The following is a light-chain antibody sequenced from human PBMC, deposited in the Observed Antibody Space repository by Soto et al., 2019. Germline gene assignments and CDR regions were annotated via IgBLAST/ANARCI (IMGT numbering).Light chain of an antibody. CDR2: DVS. Sequence: QSALTQPRSVSGSPGQSVTISCTGTSSDVGGYNYVSWYQHHPAKAPKVIIYDVSKRPSGVADRFSASNSGNTASLTISGLGAEDEDDDDCCSSAYRSSRRLFGGGTKVTVL. CDR3: CSSAYRSSRRL. J-gene: IGLJ3*02. CDR1: SSDVGGYNY. V-gene: IGLV2-11*01.